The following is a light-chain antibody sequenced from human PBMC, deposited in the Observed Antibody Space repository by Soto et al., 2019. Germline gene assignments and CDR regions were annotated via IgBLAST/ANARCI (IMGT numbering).Light chain of an antibody. CDR3: QQHDNRSSWT. Sequence: DIVMTQSPSTLSASPGESASLSCRASQSVGSSLAWYQQKPGQAPRLLIFDASTRAIDIPVRFSGSGSGTEFILTIISLQSEDYLVYYCQQHDNRSSWTFGQGTKVDIK. CDR1: QSVGSS. V-gene: IGKV3-15*01. J-gene: IGKJ1*01. CDR2: DAS.